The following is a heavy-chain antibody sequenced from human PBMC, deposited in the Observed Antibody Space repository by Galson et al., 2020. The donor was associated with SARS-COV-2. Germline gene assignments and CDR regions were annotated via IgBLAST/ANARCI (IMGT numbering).Heavy chain of an antibody. CDR3: ARAQSGIYVSPFDY. Sequence: GGSLRLSCAASGFTFSSYAMHWVRQAPGKGLEWVAVISYDGSNKYYADSVKGRFTISRDNSKNTLYLQMNSLRAEDTAVYYCARAQSGIYVSPFDYWGQGTLVTVSS. D-gene: IGHD3-10*01. V-gene: IGHV3-30*04. J-gene: IGHJ4*02. CDR1: GFTFSSYA. CDR2: ISYDGSNK.